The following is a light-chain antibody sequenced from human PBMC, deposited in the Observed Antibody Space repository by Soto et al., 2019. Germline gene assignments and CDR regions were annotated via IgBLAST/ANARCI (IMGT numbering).Light chain of an antibody. J-gene: IGKJ1*01. CDR2: GAS. V-gene: IGKV3-15*01. CDR3: QQYSAWPPT. Sequence: EIVVTQSPATLSVSPGERATLSCRASQSVSSTLSWYQQNPGQAPRLLIHGASTRATGIPARFSGSGSGTEFSLTISSLQSEDFAVYHCQQYSAWPPTFGQGTKVDIK. CDR1: QSVSST.